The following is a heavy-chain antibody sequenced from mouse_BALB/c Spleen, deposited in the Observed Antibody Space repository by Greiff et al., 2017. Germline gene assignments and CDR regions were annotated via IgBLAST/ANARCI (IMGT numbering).Heavy chain of an antibody. D-gene: IGHD1-1*02. CDR1: GFTFSSFG. CDR3: ARGLWSYAMDY. J-gene: IGHJ4*01. V-gene: IGHV5-17*02. CDR2: ISSGSSTI. Sequence: EVMLVESGGGLVQPGGSRKLSCAASGFTFSSFGMHWVRQAPEKGLEWVAYISSGSSTIYYADTVKGRFTISRDNPKNTLFLQMTSLRSEDTAMYYCARGLWSYAMDYWGQGTSVTVSS.